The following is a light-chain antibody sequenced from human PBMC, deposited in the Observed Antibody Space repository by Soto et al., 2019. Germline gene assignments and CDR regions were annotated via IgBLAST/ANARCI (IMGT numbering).Light chain of an antibody. CDR1: SSDVGGYNY. CDR3: SSYTSSSTWV. CDR2: EVS. Sequence: QSALTQPASVSGSPGQSIAISCTGTSSDVGGYNYVSWYQQHPGKAPKLMIYEVSNRPSGVSNRFSGSNFGNTASLTISGLQDEDEADDYCSSYTSSSTWVFGGGTKLTVL. J-gene: IGLJ3*02. V-gene: IGLV2-14*01.